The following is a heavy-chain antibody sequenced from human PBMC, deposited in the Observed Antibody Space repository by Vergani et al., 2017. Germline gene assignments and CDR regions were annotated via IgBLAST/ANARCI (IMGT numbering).Heavy chain of an antibody. CDR3: ARGYCTNSICRGKVDS. D-gene: IGHD2-8*01. CDR2: VTSNSRSQ. CDR1: GYTFTGYY. V-gene: IGHV3-48*02. Sequence: VQLVQSGAEVKKPGASVKVSCKASGYTFTGYYMHWVRQAPGKGLEWVSSVTSNSRSQSYADSVKGRFTISRDSGKNSLFLQMNSLRDEDTAVYYCARGYCTNSICRGKVDSWGQGTLVTVSS. J-gene: IGHJ4*02.